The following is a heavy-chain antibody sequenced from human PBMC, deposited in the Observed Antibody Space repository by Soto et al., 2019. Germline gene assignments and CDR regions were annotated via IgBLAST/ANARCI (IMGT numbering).Heavy chain of an antibody. CDR1: GGSISSGGYY. Sequence: QVQLQESGPGLVKPSQTLSLTCTVSGGSISSGGYYWSWIRQHPGKGLEWIGYVYYRGSTYYNPSLKRRVTIPVDTSKNQFSLKLSSVTAADTAVYYCARWGGATVTENWFDPWGQGTLVTVSS. CDR2: VYYRGST. D-gene: IGHD4-17*01. V-gene: IGHV4-31*03. J-gene: IGHJ5*02. CDR3: ARWGGATVTENWFDP.